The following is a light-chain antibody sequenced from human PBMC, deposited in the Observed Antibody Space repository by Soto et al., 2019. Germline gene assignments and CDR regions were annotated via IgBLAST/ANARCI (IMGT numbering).Light chain of an antibody. V-gene: IGKV3-20*01. Sequence: IVLSQAPGSLSLPPGERTTLSCSASQSVSSSYLAWYQQKPGQAPRLLIYDASTRATGIPDRFSGSGSGTDFTLTISSLQAEDVAVYYCQQYYSTPLTFGGGTKVDIK. CDR3: QQYYSTPLT. CDR2: DAS. J-gene: IGKJ4*01. CDR1: QSVSSSY.